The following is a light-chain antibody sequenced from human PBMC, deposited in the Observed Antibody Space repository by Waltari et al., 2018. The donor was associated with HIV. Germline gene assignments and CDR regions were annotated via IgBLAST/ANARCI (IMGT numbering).Light chain of an antibody. V-gene: IGLV1-44*01. CDR2: KND. CDR1: RSNIGTNA. J-gene: IGLJ2*01. Sequence: HSALTQPPSASGTPGQRVTNSCSGSRSNIGTNAVSWYQQVPGTAPKLLIFKNDRRPSGVPDRISGSIDSSSNSASLTISGLKTEDEADYYCQSYDSSNHVVFGGGTKLTVL. CDR3: QSYDSSNHVV.